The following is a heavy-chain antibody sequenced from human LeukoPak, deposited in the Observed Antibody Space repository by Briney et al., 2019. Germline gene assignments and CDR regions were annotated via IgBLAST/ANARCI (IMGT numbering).Heavy chain of an antibody. CDR2: IKQDESEK. D-gene: IGHD6-25*01. J-gene: IGHJ4*02. CDR1: GFTFCNYW. Sequence: SGGSLRLSCSASGFTFCNYWMSWVRQAPGKGLEWVANIKQDESEKYYVDSVKGRFTISRDKAKSSLYVQMNSLRDEDTAVYYCARALDRRSSRYQAFEEWGQGTLVTVSS. CDR3: ARALDRRSSRYQAFEE. V-gene: IGHV3-7*01.